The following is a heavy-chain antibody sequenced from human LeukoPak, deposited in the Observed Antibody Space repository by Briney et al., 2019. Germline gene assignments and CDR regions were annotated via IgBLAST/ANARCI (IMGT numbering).Heavy chain of an antibody. CDR2: IYTSGST. Sequence: SETLSLTCTVSGGSISSSSYYWSWIRQPAGKGLEWIGRIYTSGSTNYNPSLKSRVTISVDTSKNQFSLKLSSVAAADTAVYYCARHNWNDGNFDYWGQGTLVTVSS. CDR3: ARHNWNDGNFDY. V-gene: IGHV4-61*02. J-gene: IGHJ4*02. D-gene: IGHD1-20*01. CDR1: GGSISSSSYY.